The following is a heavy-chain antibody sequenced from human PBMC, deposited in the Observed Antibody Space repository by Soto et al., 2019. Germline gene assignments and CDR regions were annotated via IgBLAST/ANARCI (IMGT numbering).Heavy chain of an antibody. Sequence: SLRLSCAASGFTFSSYGMHWVRQAPGKGLEWVAVIWYDGSNKYYADSVKGRFTISRDNSKNTLYLQMNSLRAEDTAVYYCARDRGSYALDYWGQGTQVTVSS. CDR3: ARDRGSYALDY. J-gene: IGHJ4*02. CDR1: GFTFSSYG. CDR2: IWYDGSNK. V-gene: IGHV3-33*01. D-gene: IGHD1-26*01.